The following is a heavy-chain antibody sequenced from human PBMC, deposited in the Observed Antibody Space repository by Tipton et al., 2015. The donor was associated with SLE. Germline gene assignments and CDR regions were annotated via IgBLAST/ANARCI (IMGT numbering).Heavy chain of an antibody. V-gene: IGHV3-21*01. J-gene: IGHJ4*02. CDR2: ISSASNYI. D-gene: IGHD2-21*02. CDR3: ARDYGDSNFDY. Sequence: SLRLSCAASGFTFCNYWMSWIRQAPGKGLEWVSSISSASNYINYADSMKGRLTISRDNANNSMFLQMTSLRAEDTAVYYCARDYGDSNFDYWGQGTLVTVSS. CDR1: GFTFCNYW.